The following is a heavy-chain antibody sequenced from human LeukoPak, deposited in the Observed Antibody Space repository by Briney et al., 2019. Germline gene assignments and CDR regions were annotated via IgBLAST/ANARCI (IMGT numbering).Heavy chain of an antibody. CDR1: GFSFSDAW. CDR3: PRITLDVPATGLGY. CDR2: ISSSSSYI. Sequence: PGGSLRLSCAASGFSFSDAWMSWVRQIPGKGLEWVSSISSSSSYIYYADSVKGRFTISRDNAKNSLYLQMNSLRAEDTAVYYCPRITLDVPATGLGYWGQGTLVTVSS. J-gene: IGHJ4*02. D-gene: IGHD2-2*01. V-gene: IGHV3-21*01.